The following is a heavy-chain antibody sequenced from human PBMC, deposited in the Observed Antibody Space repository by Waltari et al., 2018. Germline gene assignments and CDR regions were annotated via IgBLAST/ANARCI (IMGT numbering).Heavy chain of an antibody. CDR2: IKREIDGVTA. V-gene: IGHV3-15*01. CDR3: VRESFGNDI. CDR1: GYTFNNAW. D-gene: IGHD3-10*01. J-gene: IGHJ4*02. Sequence: EAQLVESGGGLVKPGESLRLSCAGSGYTFNNAWMSWVRQAPGKGLEWVGRIKREIDGVTAEYAESVKDRFTISRDDSKNTLYLQMNSLKSEDSAVYFCVRESFGNDIWGQGTLVTVSS.